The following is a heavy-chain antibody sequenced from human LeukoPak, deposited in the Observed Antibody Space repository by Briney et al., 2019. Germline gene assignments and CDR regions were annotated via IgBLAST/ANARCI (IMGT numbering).Heavy chain of an antibody. D-gene: IGHD6-13*01. CDR2: ISMNGGEK. J-gene: IGHJ4*01. CDR1: GFTFTSYW. V-gene: IGHV3-7*01. CDR3: ARDGAAAGLYFDL. Sequence: GESLRLSYGVSGFTFTSYWMNWVRQAPGKGLEWAASISMNGGEKSYVDSVKGRFTISRDNAKNSLYLQLSSLRAEDTAVYYCARDGAAAGLYFDLWGQGTLVTVSS.